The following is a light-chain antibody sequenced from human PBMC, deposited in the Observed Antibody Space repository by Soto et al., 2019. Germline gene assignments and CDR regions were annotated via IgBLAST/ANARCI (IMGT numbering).Light chain of an antibody. Sequence: QSVLTQPPSASGSPGQSVTISCTGTSSDVGGYNYVSWYQQHPGKAPKLMIYEVSKRPSGVPDRFSGSKSGNTASLTVSGLQADDEANYYCSSYAGSLVVFGGGTKLTVL. CDR1: SSDVGGYNY. CDR3: SSYAGSLVV. CDR2: EVS. V-gene: IGLV2-8*01. J-gene: IGLJ2*01.